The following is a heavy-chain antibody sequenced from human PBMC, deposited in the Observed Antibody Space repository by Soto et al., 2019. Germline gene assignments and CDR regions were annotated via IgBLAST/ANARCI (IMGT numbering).Heavy chain of an antibody. D-gene: IGHD3-22*01. CDR3: ARNLGGYYDSKHFDI. Sequence: ASVKVSCKASGYTFTSYGITWVRQAPGQGLEWMGWISPFNGNTNYGQTLQGRVTLTTDTSTSTAYMELSSLRSEDTAVYYCARNLGGYYDSKHFDIWGQGTMVTVSS. J-gene: IGHJ3*02. V-gene: IGHV1-18*01. CDR2: ISPFNGNT. CDR1: GYTFTSYG.